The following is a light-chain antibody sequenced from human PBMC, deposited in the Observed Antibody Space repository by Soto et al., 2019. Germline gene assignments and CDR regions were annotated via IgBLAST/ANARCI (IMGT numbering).Light chain of an antibody. Sequence: DIQMTQSPSTLSASVGDRVTITCRASQSVTVWLAWYQQKPGKAPWLLIYDDSRLESGVPSRFSGSASGTEFTLTISSLQPDDFATYYCHQYSGSPPTFGQGTKVEF. CDR1: QSVTVW. CDR2: DDS. J-gene: IGKJ1*01. V-gene: IGKV1-5*01. CDR3: HQYSGSPPT.